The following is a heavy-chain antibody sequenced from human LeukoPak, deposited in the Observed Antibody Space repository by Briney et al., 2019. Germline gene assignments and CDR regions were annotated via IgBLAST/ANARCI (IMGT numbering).Heavy chain of an antibody. CDR3: ARARREYSYGYRPNEMGHYFDH. CDR1: DTSINTYY. CDR2: IYTTGTT. Sequence: SETLSLTCTVSDTSINTYYGSWIRQPAGKGLEWIGHIYTTGTTNYNPSLKSRVTMSIDTSKNQFSLKLSSVTAAHTAVYYCARARREYSYGYRPNEMGHYFDHWGQGTLVTVSS. J-gene: IGHJ4*02. V-gene: IGHV4-4*07. D-gene: IGHD5-18*01.